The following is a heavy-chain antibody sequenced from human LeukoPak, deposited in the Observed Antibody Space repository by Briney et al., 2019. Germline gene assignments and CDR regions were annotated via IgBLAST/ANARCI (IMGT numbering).Heavy chain of an antibody. CDR3: ARGGSGWSPFDY. V-gene: IGHV1-69*04. Sequence: GASVKVSCKASGGTFSSYAISWVRQAPGQGLEWMGRIIPILGIANYAQKFQGRVTITADKSTSTAYMELSSLRSEDTAVYYCARGGSGWSPFDYWGQGTLVTVSS. D-gene: IGHD6-19*01. J-gene: IGHJ4*02. CDR1: GGTFSSYA. CDR2: IIPILGIA.